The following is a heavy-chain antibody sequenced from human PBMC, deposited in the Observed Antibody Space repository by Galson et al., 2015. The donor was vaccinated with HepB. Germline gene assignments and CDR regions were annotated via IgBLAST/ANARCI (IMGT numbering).Heavy chain of an antibody. CDR1: GYTFTSYY. D-gene: IGHD3-9*01. CDR2: INPSGGST. Sequence: SVKVSCKASGYTFTSYYMHWVRQAPGQGLEWMGIINPSGGSTSYAQKFQGRVTMTRDTSTSTVYMELSSLRSEDTAVYYCARDYDILTGYPAQPYYYMDVWGKGTTVTVSS. CDR3: ARDYDILTGYPAQPYYYMDV. V-gene: IGHV1-46*01. J-gene: IGHJ6*03.